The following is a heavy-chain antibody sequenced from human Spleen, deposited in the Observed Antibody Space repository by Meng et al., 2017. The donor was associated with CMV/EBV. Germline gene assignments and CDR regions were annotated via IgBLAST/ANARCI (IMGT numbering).Heavy chain of an antibody. CDR3: ARGVSSGWYRHYFDY. Sequence: QVRRVQSGAEVKKPGASVKVSCKASGYTFTGYYMHWVRQAPGQGLEWMGWINPNSGGTNYAQKFQGRVTMTRDTSISTAYMELSRLRPDDTAVYYCARGVSSGWYRHYFDYWGQGTLVTVSS. CDR1: GYTFTGYY. D-gene: IGHD6-19*01. V-gene: IGHV1-2*02. J-gene: IGHJ4*02. CDR2: INPNSGGT.